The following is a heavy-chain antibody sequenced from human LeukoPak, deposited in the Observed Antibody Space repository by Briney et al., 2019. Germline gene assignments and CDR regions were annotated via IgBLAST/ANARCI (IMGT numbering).Heavy chain of an antibody. CDR3: ARDGYCSSTSCAPGDY. Sequence: GRSLRLSCAASGFTFSSYGMHWVRQAPGEGLEWVAVIWYDGSNKYYADSVKGRFTISRDNSKNTLYLQMNSLRAEDTAVYYCARDGYCSSTSCAPGDYWGQGTLVTVSS. V-gene: IGHV3-33*01. CDR2: IWYDGSNK. J-gene: IGHJ4*02. CDR1: GFTFSSYG. D-gene: IGHD2-2*03.